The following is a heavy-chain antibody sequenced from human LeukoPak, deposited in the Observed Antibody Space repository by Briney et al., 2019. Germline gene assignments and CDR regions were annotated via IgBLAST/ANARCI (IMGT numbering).Heavy chain of an antibody. CDR3: ARDRSMSGWYIDL. CDR2: IYSGGST. D-gene: IGHD2/OR15-2a*01. CDR1: GFTVSSNY. Sequence: GGSLRLSCAASGFTVSSNYMSWVRQAPGKGLEWVSVIYSGGSTYYADSVKGRFTISRDNSKNTLYLQVNSLRAEDTAVYYCARDRSMSGWYIDLWGRGTLVTVSS. J-gene: IGHJ2*01. V-gene: IGHV3-66*01.